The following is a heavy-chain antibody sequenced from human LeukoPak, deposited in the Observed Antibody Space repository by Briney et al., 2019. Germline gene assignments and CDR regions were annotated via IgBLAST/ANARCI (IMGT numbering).Heavy chain of an antibody. CDR2: ISFDGSNK. D-gene: IGHD3-10*01. V-gene: IGHV3-30*18. CDR1: GFTFSNYG. Sequence: PGGSLRLSCAVSGFTFSNYGMHWVRQAPGKGLEWVALISFDGSNKYYSDSVRGRFTISRDNSKSTLYLQMNSLRAEDTAVYYCAKDNDYYASGTSFDYWGQGTLVTVSS. J-gene: IGHJ4*02. CDR3: AKDNDYYASGTSFDY.